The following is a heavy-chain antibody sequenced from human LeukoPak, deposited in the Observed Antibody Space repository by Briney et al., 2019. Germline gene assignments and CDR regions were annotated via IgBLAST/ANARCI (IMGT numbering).Heavy chain of an antibody. CDR2: ISSSSYI. V-gene: IGHV3-21*01. Sequence: GGSLRLSCAASGFTFSSYGMNWVRQAPGKGLEWVSSISSSSYIYYADSVKGRFTISRDNAMNSLYLQMNSLRGEDTAVYYCARTIAAAGKVGWFDPWGQGTLVTVSS. CDR1: GFTFSSYG. D-gene: IGHD6-13*01. J-gene: IGHJ5*02. CDR3: ARTIAAAGKVGWFDP.